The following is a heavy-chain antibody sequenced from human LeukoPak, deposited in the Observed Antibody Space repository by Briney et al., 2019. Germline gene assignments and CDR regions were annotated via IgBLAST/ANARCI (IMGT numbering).Heavy chain of an antibody. J-gene: IGHJ4*02. V-gene: IGHV4-59*01. CDR3: ARDRRGYGSFDS. D-gene: IGHD5-18*01. CDR2: IYDSGST. CDR1: DGSISSYY. Sequence: SETLSLTCTVSDGSISSYYWNWIRQPPGKGLEWIGFIYDSGSTNYNPSLYSRLTISVDTSKNQFSLKLTSVTAADTAVYYCARDRRGYGSFDSWSQGTLVTVSS.